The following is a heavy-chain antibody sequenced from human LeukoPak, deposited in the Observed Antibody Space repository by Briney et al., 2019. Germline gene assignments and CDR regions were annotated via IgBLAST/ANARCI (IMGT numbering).Heavy chain of an antibody. V-gene: IGHV3-23*01. D-gene: IGHD3-16*01. CDR3: AKDEIMITFGGVLGAFDT. CDR1: GFTFSSYA. J-gene: IGHJ3*02. Sequence: GGSLRLSCAASGFTFSSYAMSWVRQAPGKGLEWVSAISGSGGSTYYADSVKGRFTIARDNSKNTLYLQMNSLRAEDTAVYYCAKDEIMITFGGVLGAFDTWGQGTMVTVSS. CDR2: ISGSGGST.